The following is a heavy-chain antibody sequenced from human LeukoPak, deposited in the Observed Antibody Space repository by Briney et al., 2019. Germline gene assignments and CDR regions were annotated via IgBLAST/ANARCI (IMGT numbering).Heavy chain of an antibody. CDR1: GFTFSSYS. Sequence: GGSLRLSCAASGFTFSSYSMNWVRQAPGKGLEWVSSISSSYIYYADSVRGRFTISRDNAKNSLYLQMNSLRAEDTAVYYCVRILDSAWGELGYWGQGTLVTVSS. CDR3: VRILDSAWGELGY. CDR2: ISSSYI. D-gene: IGHD6-19*01. V-gene: IGHV3-21*01. J-gene: IGHJ4*02.